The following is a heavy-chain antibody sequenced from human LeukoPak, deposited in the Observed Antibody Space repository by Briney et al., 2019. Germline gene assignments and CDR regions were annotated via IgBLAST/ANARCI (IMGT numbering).Heavy chain of an antibody. D-gene: IGHD2-2*02. Sequence: GGSLRLSCAASGFTFSSYGMHWVRQAPGKGLEWVAFIRYDGSNKYYADSVKGRFTISRDNSKNTLYLQMNSLRAEDTAVYYCARDRRIYCSTSCYTGDYWGQGTLVTVSS. CDR1: GFTFSSYG. CDR2: IRYDGSNK. J-gene: IGHJ4*02. CDR3: ARDRRIYCSTSCYTGDY. V-gene: IGHV3-30*02.